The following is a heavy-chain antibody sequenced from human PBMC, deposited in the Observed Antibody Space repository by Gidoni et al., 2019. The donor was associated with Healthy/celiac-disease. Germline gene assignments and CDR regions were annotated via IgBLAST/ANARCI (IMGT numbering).Heavy chain of an antibody. J-gene: IGHJ4*02. CDR3: ARDRNYGDYAPPHFDY. CDR2: ISSSGSTI. Sequence: QVQLVASGGGLVKPGGALRPSCAASVFTVSDYYMSWIRTDPGKGLEWVSYISSSGSTIYYADSVKGRFTISRDNAKNSLYLQMNSLRAEDTAVYYCARDRNYGDYAPPHFDYWGQGTLVTVSS. V-gene: IGHV3-11*01. D-gene: IGHD4-17*01. CDR1: VFTVSDYY.